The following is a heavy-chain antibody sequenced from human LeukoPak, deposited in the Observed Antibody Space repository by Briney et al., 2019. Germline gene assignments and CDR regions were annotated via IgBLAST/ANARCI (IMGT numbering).Heavy chain of an antibody. D-gene: IGHD5-12*01. CDR1: RFTFSDYW. CDR2: IKQDGSVK. V-gene: IGHV3-7*01. CDR3: ARGPHKEATSY. J-gene: IGHJ4*02. Sequence: GGSLRLSCAASRFTFSDYWMTWVRQAPGKGLEWVANIKQDGSVKVSVDSVKGRFTISRDNARNSLYLQMNSLRAEDTGVYYCARGPHKEATSYWGQGTLVTVSS.